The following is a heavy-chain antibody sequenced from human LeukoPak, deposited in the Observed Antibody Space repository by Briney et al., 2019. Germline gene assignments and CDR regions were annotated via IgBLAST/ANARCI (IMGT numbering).Heavy chain of an antibody. J-gene: IGHJ6*03. D-gene: IGHD6-19*01. CDR2: IKSKTDGGTT. CDR1: GFTFSNAW. V-gene: IGHV3-15*01. CDR3: TTVLLSSGWYVDYYYMDV. Sequence: KAGGSLRLSCAASGFTFSNAWMSWVRQAPGKGLEWVGRIKSKTDGGTTDYAAPVKGRFTISRDDSKNTLYLQMNSLKTEDTAVYYCTTVLLSSGWYVDYYYMDVWGKGTTVTISS.